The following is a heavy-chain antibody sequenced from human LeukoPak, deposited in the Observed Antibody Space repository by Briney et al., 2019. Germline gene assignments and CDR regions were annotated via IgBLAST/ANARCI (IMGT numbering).Heavy chain of an antibody. CDR3: ARGYYYGSGSYYFDY. CDR1: GFTFSSYW. CDR2: IKQDGSEK. Sequence: GGSLRLSCAASGFTFSSYWMSWVRQAPGKGLEWVANIKQDGSEKFYVDSVKGRFTISRDNAKNSLYPQMNSLRAEDTAVYYCARGYYYGSGSYYFDYWGQGTLVTVSS. J-gene: IGHJ4*02. V-gene: IGHV3-7*01. D-gene: IGHD3-10*01.